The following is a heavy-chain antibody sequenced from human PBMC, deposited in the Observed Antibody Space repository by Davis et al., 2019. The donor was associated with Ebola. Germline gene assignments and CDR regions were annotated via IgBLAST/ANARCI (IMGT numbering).Heavy chain of an antibody. CDR3: ARELPGGVVPAAQGWFDP. V-gene: IGHV1-2*02. Sequence: ASVKVSCKASGYTFTGYYMHWVRQAPGQGLEWMGWINPNSGGTNYAQKFQGRVTMTRDTSISTAYMELSRLRSDDTAVYYCARELPGGVVPAAQGWFDPWGQGTLVTVPS. D-gene: IGHD2-2*01. J-gene: IGHJ5*02. CDR1: GYTFTGYY. CDR2: INPNSGGT.